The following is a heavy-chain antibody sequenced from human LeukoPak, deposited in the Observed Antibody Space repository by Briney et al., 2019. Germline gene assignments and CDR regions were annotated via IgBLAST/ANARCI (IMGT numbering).Heavy chain of an antibody. J-gene: IGHJ3*02. CDR3: ARDQGHCSSTSCYAPDAFDI. V-gene: IGHV3-33*01. CDR2: IWYDGSNK. Sequence: GRSLRLSCAASGFTFSSYGMHWVRQAPGKGLEWVAVIWYDGSNKYYADSVKGRFTISRDNSKNTLYLQMNSLRAEDTAVYYCARDQGHCSSTSCYAPDAFDIWGQGTTVTVSS. D-gene: IGHD2-2*01. CDR1: GFTFSSYG.